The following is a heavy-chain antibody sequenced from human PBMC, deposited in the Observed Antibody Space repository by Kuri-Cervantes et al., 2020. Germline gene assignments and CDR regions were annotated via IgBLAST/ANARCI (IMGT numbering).Heavy chain of an antibody. CDR3: ARDFRDSFDY. V-gene: IGHV3-11*04. CDR1: GFTFSDYY. CDR2: ISRGGHTI. D-gene: IGHD4-11*01. J-gene: IGHJ4*02. Sequence: LSLTCAASGFTFSDYYMSWIRQAPGKGLEWVSHISRGGHTIYYADSVKGRFTISRDSSKNTLYLQMNSLRAEDTAVYYCARDFRDSFDYWGQGTLVTVSS.